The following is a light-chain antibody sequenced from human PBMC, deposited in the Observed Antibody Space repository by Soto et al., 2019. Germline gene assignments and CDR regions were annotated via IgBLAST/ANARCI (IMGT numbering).Light chain of an antibody. CDR3: QQRNIWPPVT. Sequence: EVVLTQSPATLSLSPGERATLSCRASPSVTNYLAWYQQKPGQPPRLLIYGAFNRAAGIPARFSGSGSGTDFTLTISSLEPEDSAVYYCQQRNIWPPVTFGQGTKVDTK. CDR1: PSVTNY. V-gene: IGKV3-11*01. CDR2: GAF. J-gene: IGKJ1*01.